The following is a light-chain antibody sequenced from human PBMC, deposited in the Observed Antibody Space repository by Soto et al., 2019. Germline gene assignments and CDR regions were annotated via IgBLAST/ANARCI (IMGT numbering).Light chain of an antibody. J-gene: IGKJ1*01. CDR3: QKYNSAPRA. CDR2: DAS. V-gene: IGKV1-27*01. Sequence: DIQMTQSPSSLSAYVGDRVTITCRASQGISNFLAWYQQKPGKVPKLLIYDASTWQSGVPSRFSGSGSGTDFTLTIRRLQPEDVATYYCQKYNSAPRAFGQGTKVEIQ. CDR1: QGISNF.